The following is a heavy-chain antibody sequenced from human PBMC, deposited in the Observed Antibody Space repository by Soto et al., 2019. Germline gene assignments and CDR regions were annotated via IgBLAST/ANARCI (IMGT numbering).Heavy chain of an antibody. Sequence: QVQLVESGGGVVQPGRSLRLSCAASGFTFSSYGMHWVRQAPGKGLEWVAVIWYDGSNKYYADSVKGRFTISRDNSKNRLYLQMNSLRAEDTAVYYCARTGTVTIEFDYWGQGTLVTVSS. J-gene: IGHJ4*02. D-gene: IGHD4-17*01. CDR3: ARTGTVTIEFDY. CDR2: IWYDGSNK. CDR1: GFTFSSYG. V-gene: IGHV3-33*01.